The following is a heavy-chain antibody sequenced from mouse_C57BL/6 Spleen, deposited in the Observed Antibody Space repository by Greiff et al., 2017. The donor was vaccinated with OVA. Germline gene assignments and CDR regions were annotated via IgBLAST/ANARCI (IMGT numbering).Heavy chain of an antibody. Sequence: VQLQQSGAELVKPGASVKISCKASGYAFSSYWMNWVKQRPGKGLEWIGQIYPGDGDTNYNGKFKGKATLTADKSSSTAYMQLSSLTSEDSAVYFCARGGIYYYGSGAMDYWGQGTSVTVSS. CDR3: ARGGIYYYGSGAMDY. CDR2: IYPGDGDT. J-gene: IGHJ4*01. CDR1: GYAFSSYW. V-gene: IGHV1-80*01. D-gene: IGHD1-1*01.